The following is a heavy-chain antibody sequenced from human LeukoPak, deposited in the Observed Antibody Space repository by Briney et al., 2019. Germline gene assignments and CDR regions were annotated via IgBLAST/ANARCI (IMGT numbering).Heavy chain of an antibody. D-gene: IGHD3-22*01. J-gene: IGHJ4*02. CDR1: GGSISSGDYY. CDR3: ARDRGHYYDSSGYFDY. V-gene: IGHV4-30-4*01. CDR2: IYYSGST. Sequence: SQTLSLTCTVSGGSISSGDYYWSWIRQPPGKGLEWTGYIYYSGSTYYNPSLKSRVTISVDTSKNQFSLKLSSVTAADTAVYYCARDRGHYYDSSGYFDYWGQGTLVTVSS.